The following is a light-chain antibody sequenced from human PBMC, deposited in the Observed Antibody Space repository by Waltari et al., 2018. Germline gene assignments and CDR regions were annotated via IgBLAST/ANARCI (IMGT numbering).Light chain of an antibody. CDR3: QQSYSTPRT. J-gene: IGKJ2*01. CDR1: QSISKY. Sequence: DVQMTQSPASLSASVGDRVNITCRASQSISKYVNWYQQKGGKAPKLLISAATRLQSGVPSRFSGSGSGTDFTLTVSSLQPEEFATYYCQQSYSTPRTFGQGTKLEIK. V-gene: IGKV1-39*01. CDR2: AAT.